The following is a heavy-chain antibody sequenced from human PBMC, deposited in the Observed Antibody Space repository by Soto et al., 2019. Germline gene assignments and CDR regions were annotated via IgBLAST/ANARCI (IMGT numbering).Heavy chain of an antibody. D-gene: IGHD4-17*01. CDR1: GGSISSYY. V-gene: IGHV4-59*01. CDR2: IYYSGST. Sequence: SETLSLTCTVSGGSISSYYWSWIRQPPGKGLEWIGYIYYSGSTNYNPSLKSRVTISVDTSKNQFSLKLGSVTAADTAVYYCARATVDYYYYYGMDVWGQGTTVTVSS. CDR3: ARATVDYYYYYGMDV. J-gene: IGHJ6*02.